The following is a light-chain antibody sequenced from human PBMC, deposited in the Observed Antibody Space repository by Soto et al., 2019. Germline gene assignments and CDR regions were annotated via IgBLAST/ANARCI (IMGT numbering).Light chain of an antibody. CDR3: CSYTSSSTPVV. Sequence: QSALTQPASVSGSPGQSITISCTGTSSDVGGYNYVSWYQQHPGKAPKLMTYDVSNRPSGVSNRFSGSKSGNTASLTISGLQAEDEADYYCCSYTSSSTPVVFGGGTQLTVL. CDR2: DVS. CDR1: SSDVGGYNY. J-gene: IGLJ2*01. V-gene: IGLV2-14*03.